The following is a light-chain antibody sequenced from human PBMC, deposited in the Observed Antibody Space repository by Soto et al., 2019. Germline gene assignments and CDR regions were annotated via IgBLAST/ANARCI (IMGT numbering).Light chain of an antibody. V-gene: IGKV1-9*01. CDR2: AAS. CDR3: QHLNSYPP. J-gene: IGKJ3*01. Sequence: DIQLTQSPSILSASVGDRVTVTCRASQGISSSLAWYQQRPGKAPKLLIYAASTLQTGVPSRFSGSGSGTEFTHTISSLQPEDVATYYCQHLNSYPPFGPGTKVDIK. CDR1: QGISSS.